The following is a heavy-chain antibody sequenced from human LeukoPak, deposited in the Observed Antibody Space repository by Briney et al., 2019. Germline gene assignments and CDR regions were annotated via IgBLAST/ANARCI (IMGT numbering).Heavy chain of an antibody. J-gene: IGHJ4*02. Sequence: SETLSLTCTVSDGSISGSGFYWGWLRQPPGKGLEWIGSIYYSGNTYYNPSLKSRVTISVDTSENQFSPKLSSVTAADTAVYYCAGRDFYYFDYWGQGTLVTVSS. CDR2: IYYSGNT. CDR3: AGRDFYYFDY. V-gene: IGHV4-39*01. CDR1: DGSISGSGFY.